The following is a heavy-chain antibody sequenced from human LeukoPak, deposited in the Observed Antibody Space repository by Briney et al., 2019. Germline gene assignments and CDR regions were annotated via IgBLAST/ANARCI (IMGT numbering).Heavy chain of an antibody. V-gene: IGHV4-39*02. CDR2: VYHTGST. CDR3: ARRRYYGSRSGFWFDP. CDR1: GGAISGSSYY. Sequence: PSETLSLTCSVSGGAISGSSYYWAWVRQTPGKGLEWIGHVYHTGSTYYNPSLKTRVTISVDMTRNDFSLRLKSVTGADTAVYYCARRRYYGSRSGFWFDPWGQGTLVTVSS. J-gene: IGHJ5*02. D-gene: IGHD3-10*01.